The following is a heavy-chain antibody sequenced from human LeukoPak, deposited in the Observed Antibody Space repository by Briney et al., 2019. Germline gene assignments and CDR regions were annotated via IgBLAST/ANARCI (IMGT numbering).Heavy chain of an antibody. CDR2: IYYSGST. J-gene: IGHJ4*02. CDR1: GGSISSYY. CDR3: ARVTGYRIEDHFDY. Sequence: SETLSLTCTVSGGSISSYYWSWIRQPPGKGLEWIGYIYYSGSTNYNPSLKSRVTISVETSKNEFSLKLRSVTAADTAVYYCARVTGYRIEDHFDYWGQGTLVTVSS. D-gene: IGHD6-13*01. V-gene: IGHV4-59*01.